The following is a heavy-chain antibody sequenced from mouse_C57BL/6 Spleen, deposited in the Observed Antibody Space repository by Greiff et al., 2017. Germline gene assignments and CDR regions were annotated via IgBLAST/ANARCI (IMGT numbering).Heavy chain of an antibody. CDR2: IYPGDGDT. Sequence: QVQLQQSGPELVKPGASVKISCKASGYAISSSWMNWVKQRPGKGLEWIGRIYPGDGDTNYNGKFKGKATLTEDKSSSTAYMQLSSLTSEDSAVDFCARAGSSQAWFAYWGQGTLVTVAA. V-gene: IGHV1-82*01. J-gene: IGHJ3*01. CDR1: GYAISSSW. D-gene: IGHD1-1*01. CDR3: ARAGSSQAWFAY.